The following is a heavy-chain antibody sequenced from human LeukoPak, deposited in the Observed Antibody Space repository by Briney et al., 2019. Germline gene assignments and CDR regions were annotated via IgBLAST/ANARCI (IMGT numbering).Heavy chain of an antibody. CDR2: ISYDGSNK. CDR3: ARGPWRFGELHAFDI. V-gene: IGHV3-30-3*01. D-gene: IGHD3-10*01. CDR1: GFTFSSYA. Sequence: PGRSLRLSCAASGFTFSSYAMHWVRQAPGKGLEWVAVISYDGSNKYYADSVKGRFTISRDNAKNSLYLQMNSLRAEDTAVYYCARGPWRFGELHAFDIWGQGTMVTVSS. J-gene: IGHJ3*02.